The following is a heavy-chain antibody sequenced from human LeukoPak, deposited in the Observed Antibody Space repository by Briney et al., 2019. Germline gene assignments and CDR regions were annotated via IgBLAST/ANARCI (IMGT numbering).Heavy chain of an antibody. Sequence: SVKVSCKASGGTFSSYAISWVRQAPGQGLEWMGGIIPIFGTANYAQKFQGRVTITTDESTSTAYMELSSLRAEDTAVYYCAGPLAAADLVDYWGQGTLVTVSS. J-gene: IGHJ4*02. CDR2: IIPIFGTA. V-gene: IGHV1-69*05. CDR1: GGTFSSYA. CDR3: AGPLAAADLVDY. D-gene: IGHD6-13*01.